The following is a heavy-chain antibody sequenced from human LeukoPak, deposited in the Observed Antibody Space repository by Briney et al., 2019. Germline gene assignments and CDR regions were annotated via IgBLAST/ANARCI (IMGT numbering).Heavy chain of an antibody. J-gene: IGHJ6*02. V-gene: IGHV3-30*18. Sequence: GRSLRLSCAASGFTFSSYGMHWVRQAPGKGLEWVAVISYDGSNKYYADSVKGRFTISRDNSKNTLYLQMNSLRAEDTAVYYCAKGGSIDDILTGYSPLDYYYYGMDVWGQGTTVTVSS. CDR1: GFTFSSYG. CDR3: AKGGSIDDILTGYSPLDYYYYGMDV. CDR2: ISYDGSNK. D-gene: IGHD3-9*01.